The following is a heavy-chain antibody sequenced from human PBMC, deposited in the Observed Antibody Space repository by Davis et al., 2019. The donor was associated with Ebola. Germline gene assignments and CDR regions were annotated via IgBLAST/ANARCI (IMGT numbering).Heavy chain of an antibody. V-gene: IGHV1-18*01. CDR3: ARDEKRVAAGTRGYFDV. CDR1: GYTFTSYA. Sequence: GESLKISCKGSGYTFTSYAISWVRQAPGQGLEWMGWMSGFMEDTNNAPKFQGRIIMTKDTSTSTAYMELRNLKSDDTAIYYCARDEKRVAAGTRGYFDVWGRGTLVTVSS. D-gene: IGHD6-13*01. J-gene: IGHJ2*01. CDR2: MSGFMEDT.